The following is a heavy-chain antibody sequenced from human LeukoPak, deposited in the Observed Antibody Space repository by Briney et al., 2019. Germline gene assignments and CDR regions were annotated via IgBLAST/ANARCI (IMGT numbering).Heavy chain of an antibody. J-gene: IGHJ4*02. CDR2: MNPNSGNT. V-gene: IGHV1-8*01. Sequence: GASVKVSCKAFGYTFTSYDINWVRQATGQGLEWMGWMNPNSGNTGYAQKFQGRVTMTRNTSISTAYMELSRLRSDDTAVYYCARALRYSYGPQTPDYWGQGTLVTVSS. D-gene: IGHD5-18*01. CDR3: ARALRYSYGPQTPDY. CDR1: GYTFTSYD.